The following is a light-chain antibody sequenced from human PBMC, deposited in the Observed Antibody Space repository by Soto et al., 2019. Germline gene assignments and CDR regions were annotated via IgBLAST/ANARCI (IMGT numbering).Light chain of an antibody. CDR3: SSYTSSSNPWV. J-gene: IGLJ1*01. V-gene: IGLV2-14*01. CDR2: EVS. Sequence: QSALTQPRSASGSPGQSITISCTGTSSDVGGYNYVSWYQQHPGKAPKLMIYEVSNRPSGVSNRFSGSKSGNTASLTISGLQAEDEADYYCSSYTSSSNPWVFGTGTKVTVL. CDR1: SSDVGGYNY.